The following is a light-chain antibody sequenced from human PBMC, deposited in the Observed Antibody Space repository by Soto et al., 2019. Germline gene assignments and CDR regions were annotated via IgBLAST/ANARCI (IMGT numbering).Light chain of an antibody. V-gene: IGKV3-20*01. CDR2: GAS. Sequence: EIVLTQSPGTLSLSPGERATLSCRASQSVSSSYLAWYQQKPGQAPRPLIYGASSRATGIPDRFSGSGSGTAFTLTISRLEPEDFAVYYCLHYGSSPYTFGQGTKLEIK. CDR3: LHYGSSPYT. J-gene: IGKJ2*01. CDR1: QSVSSSY.